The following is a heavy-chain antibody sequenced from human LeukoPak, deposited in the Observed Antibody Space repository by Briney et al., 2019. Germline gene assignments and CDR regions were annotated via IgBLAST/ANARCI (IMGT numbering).Heavy chain of an antibody. CDR2: INPNSGGT. J-gene: IGHJ6*03. CDR1: GYTFTGYY. Sequence: ASVKVSCKASGYTFTGYYMHWVRQAPGQGLEWMGWINPNSGGTNYAQKFQGRVTMTRDTSISTAYMELSRLRSDDTAVYYCARVPLGYCSSTSCYGHYYYYMDVWGKGTTVTISS. V-gene: IGHV1-2*02. CDR3: ARVPLGYCSSTSCYGHYYYYMDV. D-gene: IGHD2-2*01.